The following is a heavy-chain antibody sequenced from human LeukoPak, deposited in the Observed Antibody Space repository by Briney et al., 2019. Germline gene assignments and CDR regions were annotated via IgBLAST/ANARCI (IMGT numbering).Heavy chain of an antibody. D-gene: IGHD2-15*01. CDR1: GFTFSNYG. Sequence: GRSLRLSCAASGFTFSNYGMHWVRQAPGKGLEWEAVISSDGNHKYYADSVKGRFTISRDNSKNTLYLQMNSLRTEDAAVYYCASLLLYCSGSTCYSDYWGQGTLVTVSS. V-gene: IGHV3-30*03. CDR3: ASLLLYCSGSTCYSDY. J-gene: IGHJ4*02. CDR2: ISSDGNHK.